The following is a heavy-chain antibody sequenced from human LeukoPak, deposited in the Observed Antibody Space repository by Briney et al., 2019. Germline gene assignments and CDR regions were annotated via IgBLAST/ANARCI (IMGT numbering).Heavy chain of an antibody. CDR1: GFTFSNYG. CDR3: AARPPIVVRGPFDY. V-gene: IGHV3-30*03. CDR2: ISYDRSNK. D-gene: IGHD3-22*01. Sequence: RGSLRLSCAASGFTFSNYGMHWERQAPGKGLEWVAVISYDRSNKYYADSVKGRFTISRDNSKNTLYLQMNSLRADDTAVYYCAARPPIVVRGPFDYWGQGTLVTVSS. J-gene: IGHJ4*02.